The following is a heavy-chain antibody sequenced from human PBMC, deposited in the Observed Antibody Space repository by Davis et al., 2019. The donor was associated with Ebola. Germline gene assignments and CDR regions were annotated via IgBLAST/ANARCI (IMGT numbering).Heavy chain of an antibody. CDR2: ISAYNGNT. CDR1: GYTFTSYG. D-gene: IGHD4-17*01. V-gene: IGHV1-18*01. J-gene: IGHJ4*02. CDR3: ARDIPTVNPLDY. Sequence: ASVKVSCKASGYTFTSYGISWVRQAPGQGLEWLGWISAYNGNTNYAQKLQGRVTMTTDTSTSTAYMGLRSLRYDDPAVYYWARDIPTVNPLDYWGQGTLVTVSS.